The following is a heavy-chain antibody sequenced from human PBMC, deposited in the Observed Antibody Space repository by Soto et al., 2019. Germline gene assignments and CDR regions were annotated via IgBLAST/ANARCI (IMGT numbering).Heavy chain of an antibody. CDR3: ARVHTVTTYFDV. Sequence: QVQLVQSGAEVGKPGASVKVSCKASGYTFTSYDINWVRQASGQGLEWMGWMNPNSGNTGSAQRFQGRLTMTRNTSINTAYMVLTSLTSEDAAVYYCARVHTVTTYFDVWGRGTLVAVSS. CDR2: MNPNSGNT. J-gene: IGHJ2*01. CDR1: GYTFTSYD. V-gene: IGHV1-8*01. D-gene: IGHD4-17*01.